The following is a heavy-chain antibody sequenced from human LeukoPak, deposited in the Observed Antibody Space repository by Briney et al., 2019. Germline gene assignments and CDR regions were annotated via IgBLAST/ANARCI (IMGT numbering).Heavy chain of an antibody. D-gene: IGHD3-3*01. CDR2: ISSSSSYI. V-gene: IGHV3-21*01. J-gene: IGHJ3*02. Sequence: GGSLRLPCAASGFTFSSYSMNWVRQAPGKGLEWVSSISSSSSYIYYADSVKGRFTISRDNAKNSLYLQMNSLRAEDTAVYYCARAVLRYYDFWSGYGDAFDIWGQGTMVTVSS. CDR3: ARAVLRYYDFWSGYGDAFDI. CDR1: GFTFSSYS.